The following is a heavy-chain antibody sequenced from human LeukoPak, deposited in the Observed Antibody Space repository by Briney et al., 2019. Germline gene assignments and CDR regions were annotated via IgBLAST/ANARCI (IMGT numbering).Heavy chain of an antibody. J-gene: IGHJ4*02. D-gene: IGHD5-18*01. CDR1: GCTFSSYA. CDR3: ATTIGGYNYGPSFDY. Sequence: GGSLRLSCAASGCTFSSYAMNWVRQAPGKGLEWVSVISGSGGSTHYADSVKGRFTISRDNSKNTLYLQMNSLRAEDTAVYYCATTIGGYNYGPSFDYWGQGTLVTVSS. CDR2: ISGSGGST. V-gene: IGHV3-23*01.